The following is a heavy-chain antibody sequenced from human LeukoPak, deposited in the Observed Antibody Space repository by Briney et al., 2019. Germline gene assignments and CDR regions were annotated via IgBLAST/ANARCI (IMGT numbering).Heavy chain of an antibody. Sequence: ASVKVSCKASGGTFSSYAINWVRQATGQGLEWMGWMNPNSGNTGYAQKFQGRVTITRNTSISTAYMELSSLRSEDTAVYYCARGELYYYDSSGYYWLDYWGQGTLVTVSS. D-gene: IGHD3-22*01. CDR1: GGTFSSYA. V-gene: IGHV1-8*03. J-gene: IGHJ4*02. CDR3: ARGELYYYDSSGYYWLDY. CDR2: MNPNSGNT.